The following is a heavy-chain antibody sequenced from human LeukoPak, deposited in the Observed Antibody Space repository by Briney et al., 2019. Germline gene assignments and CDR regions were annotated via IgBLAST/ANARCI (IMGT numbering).Heavy chain of an antibody. J-gene: IGHJ6*03. Sequence: GGSLRLSCAASGFTFDDYGMSWVRQAPGKGLEWVSGINWNGGSTGYADSVKGRFTISRDNAKNSLYLLMNSLSAEDTALYYCARDSTYYDFWSGSRYYYYYMDVWGKGTTVTVSS. V-gene: IGHV3-20*04. CDR3: ARDSTYYDFWSGSRYYYYYMDV. D-gene: IGHD3-3*01. CDR2: INWNGGST. CDR1: GFTFDDYG.